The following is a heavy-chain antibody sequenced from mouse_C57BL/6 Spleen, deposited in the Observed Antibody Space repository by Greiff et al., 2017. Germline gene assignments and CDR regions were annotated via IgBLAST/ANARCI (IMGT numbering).Heavy chain of an antibody. CDR3: ARGSYFDY. J-gene: IGHJ2*01. Sequence: VQLQQSGAELVKPGASVKISCKASGYTFTDYYINWVKQRPGQGLEWIGKLGPGSGSTYYNEKFKGKATLTADKSSSTAYMQLSSLTSEDSAVYFCARGSYFDYWGQGTTLTVSS. CDR1: GYTFTDYY. V-gene: IGHV1-77*01. CDR2: LGPGSGST.